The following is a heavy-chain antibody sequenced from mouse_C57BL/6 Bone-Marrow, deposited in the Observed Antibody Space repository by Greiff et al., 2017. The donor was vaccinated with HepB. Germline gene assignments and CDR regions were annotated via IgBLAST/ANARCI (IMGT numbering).Heavy chain of an antibody. D-gene: IGHD3-2*02. CDR3: ARSAQVPYYAMDY. CDR2: IYPGDGDT. J-gene: IGHJ4*01. V-gene: IGHV1-82*01. CDR1: GYAFSSSW. Sequence: VQLQESGPELVKPGASVKISCKASGYAFSSSWMNWVKQRPGKGLEWIGRIYPGDGDTNYNGKFKGKATLTADKSSSTAYMQLSSLTSEDSAVYFCARSAQVPYYAMDYWGQGTSVTVSS.